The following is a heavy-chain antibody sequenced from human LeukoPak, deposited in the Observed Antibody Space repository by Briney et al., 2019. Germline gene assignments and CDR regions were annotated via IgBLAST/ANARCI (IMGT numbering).Heavy chain of an antibody. CDR2: IYYSENT. V-gene: IGHV4-59*01. CDR1: SGSISSYY. D-gene: IGHD2-8*01. Sequence: PSETLSLTCTVSSGSISSYYWSWIRQPPGKGLEWIVYIYYSENTNYNPSLKRRVTISVDTSKNQFSLKLSSVTAADTAMYYCARGMGGNWFDPWGQGTLVTVSS. CDR3: ARGMGGNWFDP. J-gene: IGHJ5*02.